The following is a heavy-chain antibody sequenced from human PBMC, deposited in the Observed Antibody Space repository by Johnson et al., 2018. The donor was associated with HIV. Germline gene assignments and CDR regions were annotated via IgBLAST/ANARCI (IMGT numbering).Heavy chain of an antibody. J-gene: IGHJ3*02. CDR3: ARDRGYWDAFDI. D-gene: IGHD3-22*01. CDR2: INWNSSSGTTV. Sequence: VQLVESGGTVERPGGSVRLSCVGSGFTFDDYGMNWVRQVPGKGLEWVSGINWNSSSGTTVYNADSVKGRFSISRDNAKQSLYLQMNSLRAEDTAVYYCARDRGYWDAFDIWGQGTMVTVSS. V-gene: IGHV3-20*04. CDR1: GFTFDDYG.